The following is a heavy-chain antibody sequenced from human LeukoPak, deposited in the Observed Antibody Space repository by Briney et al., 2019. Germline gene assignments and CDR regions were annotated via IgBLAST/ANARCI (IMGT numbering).Heavy chain of an antibody. J-gene: IGHJ4*02. Sequence: ASVKVSCKASGYTFTSYGISWVGQAPGQGLEWMGWISAYNGNTNYAQNLQGRVTMTTGTSTSTAYMELRSLRSDDTAVHYCARVRGYYDSSGPRDYWGQGTLVTVSS. CDR3: ARVRGYYDSSGPRDY. V-gene: IGHV1-18*01. D-gene: IGHD3-22*01. CDR1: GYTFTSYG. CDR2: ISAYNGNT.